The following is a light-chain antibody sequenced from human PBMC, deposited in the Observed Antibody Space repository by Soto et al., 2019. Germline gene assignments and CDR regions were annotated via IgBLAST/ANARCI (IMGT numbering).Light chain of an antibody. J-gene: IGKJ1*01. CDR2: KAS. Sequence: DIHMTQSASTLSGSVGDRVTITCRASQTISSWLAWYQQKKGKAPKLLIYKASSLESGVPSRFSGSGYGTEFNLTISSLQTDDFATYYCQQYNSYSPTFGQGTKVDIK. CDR1: QTISSW. CDR3: QQYNSYSPT. V-gene: IGKV1-5*03.